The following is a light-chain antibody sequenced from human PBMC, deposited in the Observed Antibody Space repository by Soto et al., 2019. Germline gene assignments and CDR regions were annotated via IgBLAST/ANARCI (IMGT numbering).Light chain of an antibody. CDR3: QQYNNWLGT. V-gene: IGKV3-15*01. CDR1: QSVSSN. J-gene: IGKJ1*01. CDR2: GAS. Sequence: EIVMTQSPATLSVSPGERATLSCRASQSVSSNLAWYQQKPGQAPRLLIYGASTRATGIPARFSGSGSGTEFTLTISILQSEDFAFYDCQQYNNWLGTFGQGTKVEIK.